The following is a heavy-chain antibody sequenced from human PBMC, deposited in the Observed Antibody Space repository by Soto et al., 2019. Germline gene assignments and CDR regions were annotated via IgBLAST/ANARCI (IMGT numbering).Heavy chain of an antibody. CDR2: ISAYNGNT. CDR3: ARERLAGYSSGWYAY. D-gene: IGHD6-19*01. J-gene: IGHJ4*02. CDR1: GYTFTSYG. Sequence: ASVKVSCKASGYTFTSYGISWVRQAPGQGLEWMGRISAYNGNTNYAQKIQGRVTMTTDTSTSTAYMELRSLRSEDTAVYYCARERLAGYSSGWYAYWGQGTLVTVSS. V-gene: IGHV1-18*01.